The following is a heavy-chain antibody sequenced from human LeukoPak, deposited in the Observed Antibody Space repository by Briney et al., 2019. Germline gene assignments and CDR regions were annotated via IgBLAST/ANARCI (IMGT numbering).Heavy chain of an antibody. CDR2: IYSGGST. CDR3: ARDGRVYYDSSGYYPYYYGMDV. J-gene: IGHJ6*02. Sequence: PGGSLRLSCAASGFTVSSNYMSWVRQAPGKGLEWVSVIYSGGSTYYADSVKGRFTISRDNSKNTLYLQMNSLRAEDTAVYYCARDGRVYYDSSGYYPYYYGMDVWGQGTTVTVSS. D-gene: IGHD3-22*01. CDR1: GFTVSSNY. V-gene: IGHV3-53*01.